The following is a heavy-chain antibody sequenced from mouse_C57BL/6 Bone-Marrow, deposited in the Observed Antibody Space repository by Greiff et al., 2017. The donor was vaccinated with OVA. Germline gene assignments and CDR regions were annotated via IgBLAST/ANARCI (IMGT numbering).Heavy chain of an antibody. CDR3: ARGMDY. J-gene: IGHJ4*01. V-gene: IGHV5-15*01. Sequence: EVKLMESGGGLVQPGGSLKLSCAASGFTSSDYGMAWVRQAPRKGPEWVAFISNLAYSIYYADTVTGRVTISRENAKNTLYLEMSSLRSEDTAMYYCARGMDYWGQGTSVTVSS. CDR2: ISNLAYSI. CDR1: GFTSSDYG.